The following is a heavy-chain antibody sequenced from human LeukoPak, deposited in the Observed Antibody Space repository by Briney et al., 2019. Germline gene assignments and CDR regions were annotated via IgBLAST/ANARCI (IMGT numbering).Heavy chain of an antibody. CDR2: IYTSGST. V-gene: IGHV4-4*07. CDR3: ARDHVGYSYGYV. Sequence: SETLSLTCTVSGGSISSYYCCWIRQPAGKGLEWIGRIYTSGSTNYNPSLKSRVTMSVDTSKNQFSLKLSSVTAADTAVYYCARDHVGYSYGYVWGQGTLVTVSS. J-gene: IGHJ4*02. D-gene: IGHD5-18*01. CDR1: GGSISSYY.